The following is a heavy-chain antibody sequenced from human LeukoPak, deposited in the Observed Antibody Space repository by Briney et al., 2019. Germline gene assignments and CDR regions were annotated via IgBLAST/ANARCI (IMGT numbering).Heavy chain of an antibody. Sequence: SETLSLTCSVSGGSISNYYWSWIRQPAGKRLEWLGRIYSSGSTNYNPSLESRVTVSVDTSKNQFSLKLSSVTAADTAVYYCAREHMVRGVINRWGQGALVTVSS. V-gene: IGHV4-4*07. J-gene: IGHJ4*02. D-gene: IGHD3-10*01. CDR3: AREHMVRGVINR. CDR2: IYSSGST. CDR1: GGSISNYY.